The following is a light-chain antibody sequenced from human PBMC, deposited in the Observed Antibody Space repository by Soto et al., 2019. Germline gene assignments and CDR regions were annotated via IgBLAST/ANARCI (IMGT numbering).Light chain of an antibody. CDR3: QVWDNVDDHIYV. J-gene: IGLJ1*01. CDR2: DNS. CDR1: NIDSRT. V-gene: IGLV3-21*02. Sequence: SYELPQPPSVSVAPGQTATISCGENNIDSRTVHWYQQKPGQAPLLVVYDNSFRPSGIPNRFSGSNSGNTATLTISRVEAGDEADYYCQVWDNVDDHIYVFGTGTRSPS.